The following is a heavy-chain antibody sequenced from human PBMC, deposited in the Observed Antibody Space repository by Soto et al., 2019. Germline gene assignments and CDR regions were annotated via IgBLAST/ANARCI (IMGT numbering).Heavy chain of an antibody. CDR2: INQDVSQK. V-gene: IGHV3-7*01. J-gene: IGHJ4*02. Sequence: EVQLLESGGGLVQPGGSLRLSCAASGFTFSRYWIAWVRQAPGKGLEWVANINQDVSQKLYVDSVRGRFTISRDNAKNSVYLQMNNLIADDTAVYYCAKIGYNDWDFDYWGQGTLVTVSS. CDR1: GFTFSRYW. CDR3: AKIGYNDWDFDY. D-gene: IGHD3-22*01.